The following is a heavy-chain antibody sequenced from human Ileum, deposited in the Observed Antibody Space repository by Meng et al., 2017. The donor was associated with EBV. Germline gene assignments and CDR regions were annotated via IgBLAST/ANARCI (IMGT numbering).Heavy chain of an antibody. CDR2: IYYSGST. D-gene: IGHD3-22*01. CDR3: ARNVPGTSAYYD. V-gene: IGHV4-28*01. CDR1: GYSISSTNW. Sequence: QLQLQESGPGLVKPSDPLSLTCAVSGYSISSTNWWGWIRQPPGKGLEWIGYIYYSGSTPYNPSLKSRVTMSVDTSKNQFSLNLNSVTAVDTAVYYCARNVPGTSAYYDWGQGTLVTVSS. J-gene: IGHJ4*02.